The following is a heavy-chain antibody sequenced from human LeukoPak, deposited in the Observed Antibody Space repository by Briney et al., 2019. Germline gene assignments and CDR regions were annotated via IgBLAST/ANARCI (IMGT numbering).Heavy chain of an antibody. V-gene: IGHV1-2*02. D-gene: IGHD1-26*01. CDR2: INPNSGGT. CDR3: ARVGSGSYLTDY. CDR1: GYTFTGYY. J-gene: IGHJ4*02. Sequence: ASAKVSCKASGYTFTGYYMHWVRQAPGQGLEWMGWINPNSGGTNYAQKFQGRVTMTRDTSISTAYMELSRLRSDDTAVYYCARVGSGSYLTDYWGQGTLVTVSS.